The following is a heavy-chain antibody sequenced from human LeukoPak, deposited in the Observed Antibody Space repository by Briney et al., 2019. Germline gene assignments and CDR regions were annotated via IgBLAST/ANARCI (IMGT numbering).Heavy chain of an antibody. J-gene: IGHJ4*02. CDR3: ARDSSSWYYFDY. CDR1: GYTLTSYD. Sequence: ASVKVSCKASGYTLTSYDINWVRQATGQGLEWMGWMNPNSGNTGYAQKFQGRVTMTRNTSISTAYMELSSLRSEDTAVYYCARDSSSWYYFDYWGQGTLVTVSS. V-gene: IGHV1-8*01. D-gene: IGHD6-13*01. CDR2: MNPNSGNT.